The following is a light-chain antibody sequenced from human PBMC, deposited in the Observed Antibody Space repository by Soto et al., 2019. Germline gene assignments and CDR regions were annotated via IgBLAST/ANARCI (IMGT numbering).Light chain of an antibody. Sequence: DLQMPPSPSSLSASVRGRVTLRCRASQTVRTDLDWYQQKPGKAPILLIYAASSLPSAVPPRFTGAGSETDFTLTISSLQPEDFGTYYCQQTYSTPITFGQGTRLEIK. CDR1: QTVRTD. CDR3: QQTYSTPIT. J-gene: IGKJ5*01. CDR2: AAS. V-gene: IGKV1-39*01.